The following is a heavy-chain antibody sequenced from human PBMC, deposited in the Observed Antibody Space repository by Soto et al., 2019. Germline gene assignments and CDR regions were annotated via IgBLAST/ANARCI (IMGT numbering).Heavy chain of an antibody. D-gene: IGHD3-22*01. Sequence: PGGSLRLSCAASGFTFSSYSMNWVRQAPGKGLEWVSSISSSSSYIYYADSVKGRFTVSRDNAKNSLYLQMNSLRAEDTAVYYCARDRTTMIVVYDYWGQGTLVTVSS. CDR3: ARDRTTMIVVYDY. CDR2: ISSSSSYI. CDR1: GFTFSSYS. V-gene: IGHV3-21*01. J-gene: IGHJ4*02.